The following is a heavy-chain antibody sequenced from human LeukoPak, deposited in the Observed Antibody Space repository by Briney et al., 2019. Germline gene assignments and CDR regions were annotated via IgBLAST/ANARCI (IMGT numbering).Heavy chain of an antibody. CDR2: IYYSGST. D-gene: IGHD4-17*01. V-gene: IGHV4-39*01. Sequence: SETLSLTCTVSGGSISSSSYYWGWIRQPPGKGLEWIGSIYYSGSTYYHPSLKSRVTISVDTSKNQFSLKLSSVTAADTAVYYCARHGTVTFYWYFDLWGRGTLVTVSS. CDR3: ARHGTVTFYWYFDL. CDR1: GGSISSSSYY. J-gene: IGHJ2*01.